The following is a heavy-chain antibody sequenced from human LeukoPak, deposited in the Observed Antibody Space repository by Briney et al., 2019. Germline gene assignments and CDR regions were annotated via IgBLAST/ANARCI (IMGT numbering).Heavy chain of an antibody. CDR1: GFTFSSYS. V-gene: IGHV3-21*01. CDR3: ARALPSPLYSGSYADAFDI. Sequence: KPGGSLRLSCAASGFTFSSYSMNWVRQAPGKGLECVSSISSSSSYIYYADSVKGRFTISRDNAKNSLYLQMNSLRAEDTAVYYCARALPSPLYSGSYADAFDIWGQGTMVTVSS. D-gene: IGHD1-26*01. CDR2: ISSSSSYI. J-gene: IGHJ3*02.